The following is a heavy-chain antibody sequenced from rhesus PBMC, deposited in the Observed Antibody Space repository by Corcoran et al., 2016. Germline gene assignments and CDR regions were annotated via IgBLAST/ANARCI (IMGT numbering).Heavy chain of an antibody. CDR2: IDGNSAGT. D-gene: IGHD1-44*01. V-gene: IGHV4-81*01. CDR1: GGSISGYY. CDR3: ARWGPGNFDY. J-gene: IGHJ4*01. Sequence: QVQLQESGPGLVKPSETLSLTCTVSGGSISGYYWSWIRTPPGKGLEWIGNIDGNSAGTNYNPSLKSRVTISKDTSKNQFSLKLSSVTAADTAVYYCARWGPGNFDYWGQGVLVTVSS.